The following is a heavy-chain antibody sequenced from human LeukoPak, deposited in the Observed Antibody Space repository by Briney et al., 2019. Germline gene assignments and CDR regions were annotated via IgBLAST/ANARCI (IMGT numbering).Heavy chain of an antibody. Sequence: PGGSLRLSCAASGFTFSSYWMSWVRQAPGKGLEWVANIKQDGSEKYYVVSVKGRFTISRDNAKNSLYLQMNSLRAEDTAVYYCASLSYYDSSGYDAFDIWGQGTMVTVSS. J-gene: IGHJ3*02. CDR1: GFTFSSYW. CDR3: ASLSYYDSSGYDAFDI. CDR2: IKQDGSEK. V-gene: IGHV3-7*01. D-gene: IGHD3-22*01.